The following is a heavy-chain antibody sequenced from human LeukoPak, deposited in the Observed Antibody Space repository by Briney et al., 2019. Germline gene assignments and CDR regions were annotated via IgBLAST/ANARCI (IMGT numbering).Heavy chain of an antibody. V-gene: IGHV1-18*01. CDR3: ARGSHMVRGVKYFDY. J-gene: IGHJ4*02. CDR1: GYTFTSYG. CDR2: ISAYNGNT. D-gene: IGHD3-10*01. Sequence: ASVKVSCKASGYTFTSYGISWVRQAPGQGLEWMGWISAYNGNTNYAQKLQGRVTMTTDTSTSTAYMELRSLRSVDTAVYYCARGSHMVRGVKYFDYWGQGTLVTVSS.